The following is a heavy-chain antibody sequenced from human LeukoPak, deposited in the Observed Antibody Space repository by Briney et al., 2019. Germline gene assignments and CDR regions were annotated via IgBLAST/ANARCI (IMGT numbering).Heavy chain of an antibody. V-gene: IGHV4-59*12. D-gene: IGHD3-9*01. CDR2: IFYSGSTNYNPSL. Sequence: SETLSLTCSVSGDSMSNYYWNWVREPPGKGLEWIGYIFYSGSTNYNPSLNYNPSLKSRVTISVDTSKNQFSLKLSSVTAADTAVYYCAREATIFAFDPWGQGTLVTVSS. J-gene: IGHJ5*02. CDR1: GDSMSNYY. CDR3: AREATIFAFDP.